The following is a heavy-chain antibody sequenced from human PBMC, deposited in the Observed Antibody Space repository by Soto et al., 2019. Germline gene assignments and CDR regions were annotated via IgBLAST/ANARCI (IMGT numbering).Heavy chain of an antibody. J-gene: IGHJ4*02. CDR2: IYYSGST. CDR3: ARAYYYDSSGYYYPPGY. D-gene: IGHD3-22*01. CDR1: GGSISSGGYY. V-gene: IGHV4-31*03. Sequence: QVQLQESGPGLVKPSQTLSLTCTVSGGSISSGGYYWSWIRQHPGKGLEWIGYIYYSGSTYYNPSLKSRFTISVDTSKNQFSLKLSSVTAADTAVYYCARAYYYDSSGYYYPPGYWGQGTLVTVSS.